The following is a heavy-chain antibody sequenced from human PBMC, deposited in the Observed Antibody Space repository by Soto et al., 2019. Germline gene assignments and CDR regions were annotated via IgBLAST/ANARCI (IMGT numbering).Heavy chain of an antibody. CDR2: ISSRGSSI. CDR3: AKSYGSSGYYCLDF. D-gene: IGHD3-22*01. V-gene: IGHV3-11*01. J-gene: IGHJ4*01. Sequence: GGSLRLSCAVSGFTFSDYYMSWIRQAPGKGLEWVSYISSRGSSIYYADSVKGRFTISRDNAKNTLYLRMNSLRAEDAAIYYCAKSYGSSGYYCLDFWGHGTLVTVSS. CDR1: GFTFSDYY.